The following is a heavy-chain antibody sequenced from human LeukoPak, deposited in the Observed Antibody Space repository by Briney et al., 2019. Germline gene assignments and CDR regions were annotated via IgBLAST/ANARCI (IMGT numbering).Heavy chain of an antibody. Sequence: GRSLRLSCAASGFTFSSYGMHWVRQAPGKGLEWVAVISCDGSNKYYADSVKGRFTISRDNSKNTLYLQMNSLRAEDTAVYYCAKDALIVATIYYYYGMDVWGQGTTVTVSS. CDR3: AKDALIVATIYYYYGMDV. CDR1: GFTFSSYG. D-gene: IGHD5-12*01. V-gene: IGHV3-30*18. CDR2: ISCDGSNK. J-gene: IGHJ6*02.